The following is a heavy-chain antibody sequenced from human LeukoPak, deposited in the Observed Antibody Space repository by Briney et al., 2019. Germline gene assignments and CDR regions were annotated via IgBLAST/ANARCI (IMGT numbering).Heavy chain of an antibody. D-gene: IGHD2-2*01. CDR1: GFTFSSYA. Sequence: GGSLRLSCAASGFTFSSYAMHWVRQAPGKGLEYVSGISSSGGSTYYADSVKGRFTISRDNSRNTLYLQMGSLRADDMAVYYCARAGYCSSANCYAGTYFDYWGQGTLVTVSS. CDR3: ARAGYCSSANCYAGTYFDY. CDR2: ISSSGGST. J-gene: IGHJ4*02. V-gene: IGHV3-64*02.